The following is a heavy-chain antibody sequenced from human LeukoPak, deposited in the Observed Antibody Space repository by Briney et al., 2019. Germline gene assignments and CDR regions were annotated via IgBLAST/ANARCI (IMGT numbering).Heavy chain of an antibody. Sequence: GGSLRLSCEVSGFTFSIYSMNWVRQAPGKGLEWVSYISSASTTIYYADSVKGRFTVSRDNAKNSLYLQMSSLRAEDTAVYFCARDRASYSMDVWGKGPTVTVSS. CDR1: GFTFSIYS. D-gene: IGHD3-10*01. V-gene: IGHV3-48*01. CDR3: ARDRASYSMDV. J-gene: IGHJ6*03. CDR2: ISSASTTI.